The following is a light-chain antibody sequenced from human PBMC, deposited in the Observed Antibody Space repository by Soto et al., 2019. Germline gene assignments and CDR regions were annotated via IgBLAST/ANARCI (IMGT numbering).Light chain of an antibody. CDR3: QQRSNWPPWT. CDR1: QSVSSY. Sequence: ERVMTRSPGTLSVSPGERATLSCRASQSVSSYLAWYQQKPGQAPGLLIYDASNRATGIPARFSGSGSGTDFTLTISSLEPEDFAVYYCQQRSNWPPWTFGQGTKVDIK. CDR2: DAS. V-gene: IGKV3-11*01. J-gene: IGKJ1*01.